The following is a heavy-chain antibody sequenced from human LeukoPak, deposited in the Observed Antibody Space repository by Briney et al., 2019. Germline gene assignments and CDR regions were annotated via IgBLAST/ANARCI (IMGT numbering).Heavy chain of an antibody. J-gene: IGHJ3*02. D-gene: IGHD3-3*01. CDR1: GGSISSYY. Sequence: SETLSLTCTVSGGSISSYYWSWIRQPAGKGLEWIGRIYTSGSTNYNASLKSRVSMSVDTSKNQFSLKLSSVTAADTALYYCARGRFCSADICSGGDAFDIWGQGTMVSVSS. CDR3: ARGRFCSADICSGGDAFDI. V-gene: IGHV4-4*07. CDR2: IYTSGST.